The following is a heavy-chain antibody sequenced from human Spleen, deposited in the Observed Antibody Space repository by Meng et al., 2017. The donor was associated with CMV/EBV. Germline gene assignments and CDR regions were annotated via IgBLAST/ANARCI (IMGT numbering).Heavy chain of an antibody. CDR2: IYYSGST. Sequence: SSGYYWGWSRQPPGKGLEWIGSIYYSGSTYYNPSLKSRVTISVDTSKNQFSLKLSSVTAADTAVYYCARNQLGYCSSTSCHTGWFDPWGQGTLVTVSS. V-gene: IGHV4-39*07. J-gene: IGHJ5*02. CDR3: ARNQLGYCSSTSCHTGWFDP. D-gene: IGHD2-2*02. CDR1: SSGYY.